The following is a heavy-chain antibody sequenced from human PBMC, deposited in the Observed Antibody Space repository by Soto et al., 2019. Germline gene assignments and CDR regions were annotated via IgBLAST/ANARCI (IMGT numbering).Heavy chain of an antibody. D-gene: IGHD6-13*01. CDR2: IFSNDEK. V-gene: IGHV2-26*04. CDR3: ASTYSTSWYWFDP. J-gene: IGHJ5*02. Sequence: QVTVKESGPVLVKPTEPLTLTCTVSGFALSNAGLGVSWIRQPPGKALEWLAHIFSNDEKSYSTSLKSRLTISKDTSKSQVVLTMTNMDPVDTATYYCASTYSTSWYWFDPWGKGTLVTVSS. CDR1: GFALSNAGLG.